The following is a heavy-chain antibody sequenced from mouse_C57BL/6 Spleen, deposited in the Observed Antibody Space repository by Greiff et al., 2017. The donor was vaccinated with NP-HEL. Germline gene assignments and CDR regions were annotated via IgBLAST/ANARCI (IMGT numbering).Heavy chain of an antibody. D-gene: IGHD1-1*01. CDR2: ISSGGDYI. CDR3: TRDGYYYGLDY. CDR1: GFTFSSYA. J-gene: IGHJ2*01. Sequence: EVHLVESGEGLVKPGGSLKLSCAASGFTFSSYAMSWVRQTPEKRLEWVAYISSGGDYIYYADTVKGRFTISRDNARNTLYLQMSSLKSEDTAMYYCTRDGYYYGLDYWGQGTTLTVSS. V-gene: IGHV5-9-1*02.